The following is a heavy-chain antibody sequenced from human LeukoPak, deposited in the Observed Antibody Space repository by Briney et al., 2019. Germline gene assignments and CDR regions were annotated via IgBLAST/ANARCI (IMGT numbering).Heavy chain of an antibody. Sequence: SETLSLTCTVSGGSISSYYWSWIRQPPGKGLEWIGYIYYSGSTNYNPSLKSRVTISVDTSKNRFSLKLSSVTAADTAVYYCATWLGLGYFDYWGQGTLVTVSS. V-gene: IGHV4-59*01. CDR1: GGSISSYY. CDR2: IYYSGST. CDR3: ATWLGLGYFDY. D-gene: IGHD6-19*01. J-gene: IGHJ4*02.